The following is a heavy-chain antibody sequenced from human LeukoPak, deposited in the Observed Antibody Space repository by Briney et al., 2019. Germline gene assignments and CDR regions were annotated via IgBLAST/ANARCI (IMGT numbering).Heavy chain of an antibody. D-gene: IGHD3-22*01. CDR3: GTFGDHYDSSGYFNY. Sequence: ASVKVSCKVSGYTLTELSMHWVRQAPGKGLEWMGGFGHEDGETIYAQRFQGRVTMTEDTSTDIAYMELSSLRSEDTAVYYCGTFGDHYDSSGYFNYWGQGTLVTVSS. V-gene: IGHV1-24*01. J-gene: IGHJ4*02. CDR2: FGHEDGET. CDR1: GYTLTELS.